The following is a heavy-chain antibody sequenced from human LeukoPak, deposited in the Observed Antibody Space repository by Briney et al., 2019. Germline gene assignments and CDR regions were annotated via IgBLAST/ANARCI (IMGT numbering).Heavy chain of an antibody. D-gene: IGHD2-15*01. CDR1: GFTFDDYA. J-gene: IGHJ6*02. Sequence: GGSLRLSCAASGFTFDDYAMHWVRHAPGKGLEWVSGISWNSGSIVYADSVKGRFTISRDNAKNSLYLQMNSLRAEDTALYYCAKDGEDCSGGSCYPPYYYYGMDVWGQGTTVTVSS. CDR2: ISWNSGSI. V-gene: IGHV3-9*01. CDR3: AKDGEDCSGGSCYPPYYYYGMDV.